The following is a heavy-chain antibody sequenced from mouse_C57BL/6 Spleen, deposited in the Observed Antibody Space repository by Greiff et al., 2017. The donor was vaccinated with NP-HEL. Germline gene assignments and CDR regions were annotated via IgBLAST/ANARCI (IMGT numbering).Heavy chain of an antibody. CDR2: IYPGSGNT. Sequence: VQLKQSGAELVRPGASVKLSCKASGYTFTDYYINWVKQRPGQGLEWIARIYPGSGNTYYNEKFKGKATLTAEKSSSTAYMQLSSLTSEDSAVYFCARSNRDYCFDYWGEGTTLTVSS. V-gene: IGHV1-76*01. CDR1: GYTFTDYY. D-gene: IGHD4-1*01. CDR3: ARSNRDYCFDY. J-gene: IGHJ2*01.